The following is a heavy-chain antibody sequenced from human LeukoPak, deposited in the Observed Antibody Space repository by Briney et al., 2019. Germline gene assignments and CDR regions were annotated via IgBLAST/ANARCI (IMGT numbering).Heavy chain of an antibody. J-gene: IGHJ5*02. V-gene: IGHV4-34*01. CDR3: ARVRAAAAYRWFDP. Sequence: SETLSLTCAVYGGSFSGYYWSWIRQPPGKGLEWIGEINHSGSTNYNPSLKSRVTISVDTSKNQFSLKLGSVTAADTAVYYCARVRAAAAYRWFDPWGQGTLVTVS. CDR1: GGSFSGYY. CDR2: INHSGST. D-gene: IGHD6-13*01.